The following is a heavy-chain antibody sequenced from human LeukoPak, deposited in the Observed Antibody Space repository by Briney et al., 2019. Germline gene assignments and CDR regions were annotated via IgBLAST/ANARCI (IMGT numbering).Heavy chain of an antibody. Sequence: GESLKISCKGSGYSFSSYWIGWVRQMPGKGLEWMGIIYPGDSDTRYSPSFQGQVTISADKSISTAYLQWSSLKASDTAMYYCARGGPYCGGDCYSNWFDPWGQGTLVTVSS. D-gene: IGHD2-21*02. CDR3: ARGGPYCGGDCYSNWFDP. V-gene: IGHV5-51*01. CDR1: GYSFSSYW. CDR2: IYPGDSDT. J-gene: IGHJ5*02.